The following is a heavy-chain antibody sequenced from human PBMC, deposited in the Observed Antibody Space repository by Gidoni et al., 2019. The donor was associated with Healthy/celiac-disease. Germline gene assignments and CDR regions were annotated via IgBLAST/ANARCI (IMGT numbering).Heavy chain of an antibody. V-gene: IGHV4-34*01. J-gene: IGHJ4*02. CDR2: INHSGST. D-gene: IGHD3-16*01. Sequence: QVQLQQWGAGLLKPSETLSLTCAVYGGSFSGYYWSWIRQPPGKGLEWIGEINHSGSTNYNPSLKSRVTISVDTSKNQFSLKLSSVTAADTAVYYCASLLYGTSDYWGQGTLVTVSS. CDR3: ASLLYGTSDY. CDR1: GGSFSGYY.